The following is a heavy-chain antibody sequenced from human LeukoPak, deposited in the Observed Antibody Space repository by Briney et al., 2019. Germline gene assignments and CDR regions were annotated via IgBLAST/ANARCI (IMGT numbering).Heavy chain of an antibody. CDR3: GRYRATIAVDANWFDP. CDR2: IYTSGST. V-gene: IGHV4-4*07. Sequence: SETVSLTCTVSGGSISSYYWSWLRQPAGKGLAWIGRIYTSGSTNYNPSLKSRVTMSVDTSKNQFSLRLSSVTGADTAVYYCGRYRATIAVDANWFDPWGQGTLVTVSS. D-gene: IGHD6-19*01. J-gene: IGHJ5*02. CDR1: GGSISSYY.